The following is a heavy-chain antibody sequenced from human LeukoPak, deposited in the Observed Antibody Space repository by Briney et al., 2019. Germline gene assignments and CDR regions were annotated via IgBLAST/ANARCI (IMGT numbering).Heavy chain of an antibody. CDR3: AKDLDYYFDY. Sequence: AGGSLRLSCAASGFTFDDYAMHWVRQAPGKGLEWVSLISGDGGSTYYADSVKGRFTISRDNSKNSLYLQMNSLRTEDTALYYYAKDLDYYFDYWGQGTLVTVSS. J-gene: IGHJ4*02. CDR1: GFTFDDYA. D-gene: IGHD3-9*01. CDR2: ISGDGGST. V-gene: IGHV3-43*02.